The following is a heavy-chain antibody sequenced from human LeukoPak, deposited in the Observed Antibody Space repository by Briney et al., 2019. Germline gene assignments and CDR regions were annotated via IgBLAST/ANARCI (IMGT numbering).Heavy chain of an antibody. CDR3: ARKREGPTTGIDY. D-gene: IGHD1-26*01. CDR2: IYSSGST. CDR1: GGSISSSNSY. J-gene: IGHJ4*02. Sequence: PSETLSLTCTVSGGSISSSNSYWGWIRQSPGMGLEWIGNIYSSGSTYYNPSLKSRVTISIDTSENQFSLKLSSVTAADTAVYYCARKREGPTTGIDYWGQGTLVTVSS. V-gene: IGHV4-39*07.